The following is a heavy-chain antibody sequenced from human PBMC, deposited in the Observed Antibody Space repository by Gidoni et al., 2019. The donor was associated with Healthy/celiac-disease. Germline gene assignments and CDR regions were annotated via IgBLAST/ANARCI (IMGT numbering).Heavy chain of an antibody. D-gene: IGHD5-18*01. CDR1: GFTFRDYA. V-gene: IGHV3-49*05. J-gene: IGHJ5*02. CDR3: TRSSTAMGLNWFDP. CDR2: IRSKAYGGTT. Sequence: EVQLVESGGGLVKLVRSLSLYCTAPGFTFRDYAMSWFRQAPGKGLEWGGFIRSKAYGGTTEYAASVKGRFTISRDESKSIADLQMNSLKTEDTAVYYCTRSSTAMGLNWFDPWGQGTLVTVSA.